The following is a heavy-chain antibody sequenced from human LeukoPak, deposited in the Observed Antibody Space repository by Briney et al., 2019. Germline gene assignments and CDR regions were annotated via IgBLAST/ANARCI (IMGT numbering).Heavy chain of an antibody. Sequence: ASVKVSCKASGYTFTNFDINWVRQATGQGLEWMGWMNPNSGNTGYAQKFQGRVTMTMNTSITTAYMELSSLISEDTAVYYCARGPQWRGDYYYIDVWGRGTSVTVSS. CDR2: MNPNSGNT. CDR3: ARGPQWRGDYYYIDV. J-gene: IGHJ6*03. CDR1: GYTFTNFD. V-gene: IGHV1-8*01. D-gene: IGHD6-19*01.